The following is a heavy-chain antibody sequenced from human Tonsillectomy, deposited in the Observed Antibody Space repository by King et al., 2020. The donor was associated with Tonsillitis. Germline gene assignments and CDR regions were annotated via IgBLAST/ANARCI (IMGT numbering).Heavy chain of an antibody. CDR2: LSYSGTS. CDR3: ARYVSGSFDY. J-gene: IGHJ4*02. CDR1: GGSISSSDHY. Sequence: QLQESGPGVVKPSETLSLTCTVSGGSISSSDHYWAWIRQPPGKGLEWIGYLSYSGTSFYNPSLKSRITISGDSSENRFSLKLSSVTAADTAVYFCARYVSGSFDYWGQGALVTVSP. D-gene: IGHD1-26*01. V-gene: IGHV4-39*01.